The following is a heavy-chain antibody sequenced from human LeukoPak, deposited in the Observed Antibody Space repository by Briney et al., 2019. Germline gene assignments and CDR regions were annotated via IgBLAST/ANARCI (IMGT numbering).Heavy chain of an antibody. CDR3: AKRGPIYSSSPGNYFDY. J-gene: IGHJ4*02. D-gene: IGHD6-6*01. CDR2: IIHDGSER. V-gene: IGHV3-7*03. Sequence: GGSLRLSCAASGFSFSRYWMTWVRQAPGKGLEWVANIIHDGSERYYVDSVKGRFTISRDNTKNSLFLQMNSLRAEDTAVYYCAKRGPIYSSSPGNYFDYWGQGTLVTVSS. CDR1: GFSFSRYW.